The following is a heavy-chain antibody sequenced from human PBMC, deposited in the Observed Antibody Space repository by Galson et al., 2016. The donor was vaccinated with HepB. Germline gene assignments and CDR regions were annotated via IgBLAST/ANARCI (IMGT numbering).Heavy chain of an antibody. Sequence: CAISGDSVSSNSAGWYWIRQSPSRGLECLGRTFYRSSWQNDYAESVRSRITITPDTSKNQFSLQLNSVTPEDTAVYYCSRSYLLGRGFGSWGQGTLVTVSS. J-gene: IGHJ4*02. V-gene: IGHV6-1*01. CDR3: SRSYLLGRGFGS. D-gene: IGHD3-10*01. CDR2: TFYRSSWQN. CDR1: GDSVSSNSAG.